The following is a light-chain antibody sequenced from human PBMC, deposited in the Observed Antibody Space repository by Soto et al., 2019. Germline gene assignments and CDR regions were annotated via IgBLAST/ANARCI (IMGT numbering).Light chain of an antibody. Sequence: DIQMTQSPSSLSASVGYRVTITCRASQGIRSGLGWYQQKPGKAPKRLIDAASSLQSGVPSRFSGSGSGTEFTLTISSLQPEDFATYYCPQHNTYPLTFGGGTKVDIK. CDR2: AAS. J-gene: IGKJ4*01. CDR3: PQHNTYPLT. CDR1: QGIRSG. V-gene: IGKV1-17*01.